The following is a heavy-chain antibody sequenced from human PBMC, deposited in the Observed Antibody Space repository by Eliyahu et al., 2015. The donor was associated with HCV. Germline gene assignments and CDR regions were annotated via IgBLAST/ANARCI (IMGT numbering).Heavy chain of an antibody. CDR3: ARTFDYSTSDYSYGMDV. V-gene: IGHV1-2*02. CDR2: INPSSGGS. J-gene: IGHJ6*04. D-gene: IGHD4-11*01. CDR1: GXTFTGNY. Sequence: QVQLVQSGAEVKKPGASVKVSCXASGXTFTGNYIHWVRQAPGQGLEWMGWINPSSGGSNYAKKFQGRVIMTRDTSISTAYMELSRLRSDDTAVYYCARTFDYSTSDYSYGMDVWGKGTTVTVSS.